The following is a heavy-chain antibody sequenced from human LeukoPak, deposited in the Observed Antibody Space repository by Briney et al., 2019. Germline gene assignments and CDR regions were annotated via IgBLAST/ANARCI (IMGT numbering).Heavy chain of an antibody. CDR3: AKDHPRRDGYNWDDAFDI. Sequence: GGSLRLSCAASGFTFSSYGMHWVRQAPGKGLEWVAFIRYDGSNKYYADSVKGRFTISRDNSKNTLYLQMNSLSAEDTAVYYCAKDHPRRDGYNWDDAFDIWGQGTMVTVSS. D-gene: IGHD5-24*01. CDR1: GFTFSSYG. CDR2: IRYDGSNK. V-gene: IGHV3-30*02. J-gene: IGHJ3*02.